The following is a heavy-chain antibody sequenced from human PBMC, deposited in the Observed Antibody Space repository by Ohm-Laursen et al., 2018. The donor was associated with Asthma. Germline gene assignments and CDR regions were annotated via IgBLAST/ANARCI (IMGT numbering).Heavy chain of an antibody. CDR1: GFTFSSYG. CDR2: ISSDGSNQ. Sequence: SLRLSCTASGFTFSSYGMHWVRQAPGKGLEWVAVISSDGSNQYYGDSVKGRFTISRDNSKKMVYLQMNSLRAEDTAVYYCARRDFSGGDPSAAFDIWGQGTMVTVSS. CDR3: ARRDFSGGDPSAAFDI. D-gene: IGHD2-21*02. V-gene: IGHV3-30*03. J-gene: IGHJ3*02.